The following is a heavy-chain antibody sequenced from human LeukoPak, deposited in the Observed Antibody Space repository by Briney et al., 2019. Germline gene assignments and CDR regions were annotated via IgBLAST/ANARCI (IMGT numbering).Heavy chain of an antibody. CDR1: GFTFSSYA. CDR2: ISYDGSNK. J-gene: IGHJ6*02. CDR3: ALLGYCSSTSCHPSYYYGMDV. D-gene: IGHD2-2*01. V-gene: IGHV3-30*04. Sequence: GGSLRLSCAASGFTFSSYAMHWVRQAPGKGLEWVAVISYDGSNKYCADSVKGRFTISRDNSKNTLYLQMNSLRAEDTAVYYCALLGYCSSTSCHPSYYYGMDVWGQGTTVTVSS.